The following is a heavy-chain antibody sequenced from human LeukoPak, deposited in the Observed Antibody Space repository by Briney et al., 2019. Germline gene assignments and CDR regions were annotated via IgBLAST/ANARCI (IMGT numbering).Heavy chain of an antibody. CDR1: GFSLSNYA. V-gene: IGHV3-33*01. CDR2: IWYDGSNE. D-gene: IGHD6-13*01. CDR3: ARRIAAAEFDP. Sequence: GGSLRLSCAASGFSLSNYAMHWVRQTPGKGLEWVAVIWYDGSNEYYSEFVKGRFAISRDTSRNTLYLQMNNVRAEDTAVYFCARRIAAAEFDPWGQGTLVTVSS. J-gene: IGHJ5*02.